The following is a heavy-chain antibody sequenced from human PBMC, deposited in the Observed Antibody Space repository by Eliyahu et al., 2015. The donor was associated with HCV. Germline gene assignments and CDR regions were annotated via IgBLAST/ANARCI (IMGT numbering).Heavy chain of an antibody. V-gene: IGHV4-39*01. CDR1: GXXIXSSSYY. Sequence: QLQLQESGPGLVKPSETLLSLTCTVSGXXIXSSSYYWGWIRQPPGKGLEWIGSIYYSGSTYYNPSLKSRVTISVDTSKNQFXLKLSSVTAADTAVYYCARLGGGSYTGMVDYWGQGTLVTVSS. CDR2: IYYSGST. J-gene: IGHJ4*02. D-gene: IGHD1-26*01. CDR3: ARLGGGSYTGMVDY.